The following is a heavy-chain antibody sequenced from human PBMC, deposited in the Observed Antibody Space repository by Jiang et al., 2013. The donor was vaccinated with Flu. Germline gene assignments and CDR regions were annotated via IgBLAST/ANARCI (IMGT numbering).Heavy chain of an antibody. D-gene: IGHD2-21*01. J-gene: IGHJ4*01. V-gene: IGHV1-69*02. CDR2: IVPMLRLS. Sequence: QSGSELKMPGSSVKVSCTASGGTFSSFTVGWVRQAPGQGLEWMGVIVPMLRLSKYAQNFQDRVTITLDKSTNTAYMELSSLRSGDTAVYYCARVRGHMVAAPFDSWGHGTLVTVSS. CDR1: GGTFSSFT. CDR3: ARVRGHMVAAPFDS.